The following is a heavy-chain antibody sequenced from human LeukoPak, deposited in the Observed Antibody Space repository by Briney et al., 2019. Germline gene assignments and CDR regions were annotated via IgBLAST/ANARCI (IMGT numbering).Heavy chain of an antibody. Sequence: GSLRLSCAASGFTFSSYGMHWVRQAPGKGLGWVAFTRYDGSNKYYADSLQGRFTISRDNLKNTLYLQMNSLRAEDTAVYYCARSSSWYDYYDMDVWGKGTTVTVSS. D-gene: IGHD6-13*01. CDR1: GFTFSSYG. CDR3: ARSSSWYDYYDMDV. V-gene: IGHV3-30*02. J-gene: IGHJ6*03. CDR2: TRYDGSNK.